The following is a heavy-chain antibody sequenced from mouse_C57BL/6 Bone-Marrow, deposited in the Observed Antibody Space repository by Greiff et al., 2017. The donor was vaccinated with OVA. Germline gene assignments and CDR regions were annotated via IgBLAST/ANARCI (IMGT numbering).Heavy chain of an antibody. CDR1: GYAFSSSW. V-gene: IGHV1-82*01. D-gene: IGHD1-1*01. J-gene: IGHJ4*01. CDR3: ARSNYYGSSYPYAMDY. Sequence: VQLQQSGPELVKPGASVKISCKASGYAFSSSWMNWVKQRPGKGLEWIGRIYPGDGDTNYNGKFKGKATLTADKSSSTAYMQLSSLTSEDSAVYFCARSNYYGSSYPYAMDYWGQGTSVTVSS. CDR2: IYPGDGDT.